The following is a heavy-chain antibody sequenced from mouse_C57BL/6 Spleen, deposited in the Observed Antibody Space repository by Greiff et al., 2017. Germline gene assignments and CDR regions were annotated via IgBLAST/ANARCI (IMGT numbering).Heavy chain of an antibody. CDR3: AREGYDEVDY. Sequence: VQLQQPGAELVRPGASVKLSCKASGYTFTSYWMHWVKQRPGQGLEWIGMIHPNSGSTNYNEKFKSKATLTVDKSSSTAYMQLSSLTSEDSAVYYCAREGYDEVDYWGQGTTLTVSS. D-gene: IGHD2-2*01. V-gene: IGHV1-64*01. CDR1: GYTFTSYW. CDR2: IHPNSGST. J-gene: IGHJ2*01.